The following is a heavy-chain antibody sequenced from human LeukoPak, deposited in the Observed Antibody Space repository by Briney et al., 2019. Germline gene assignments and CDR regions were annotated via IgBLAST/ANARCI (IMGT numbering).Heavy chain of an antibody. CDR1: GFTFSSYW. CDR3: ATPHPNTYYDFWSGYSNFDY. D-gene: IGHD3-3*01. V-gene: IGHV3-7*03. J-gene: IGHJ4*02. CDR2: IKQDGSEK. Sequence: GGSLRLSCAASGFTFSSYWMSWVRQAPGKGLEWVANIKQDGSEKYYVDSVKGRFTISRDNAKNSLYLQMNSLRAEDTALYYCATPHPNTYYDFWSGYSNFDYWGQGTLVTVSS.